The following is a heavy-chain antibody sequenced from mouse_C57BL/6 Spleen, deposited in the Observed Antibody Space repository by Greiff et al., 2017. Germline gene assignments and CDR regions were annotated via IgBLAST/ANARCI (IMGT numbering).Heavy chain of an antibody. J-gene: IGHJ1*03. V-gene: IGHV7-3*01. CDR3: ARGGLYYQDFDV. D-gene: IGHD1-1*01. CDR2: IRNKANGYTT. Sequence: EVQLVESGGGLVQPGGSLSLSCAASGFTFTDYYMSWVRQPPGKALEWLGFIRNKANGYTTEYSASVKGWFTISRDNSQSILYLQMNALRAEDSATYYCARGGLYYQDFDVWGTGTTVTVSS. CDR1: GFTFTDYY.